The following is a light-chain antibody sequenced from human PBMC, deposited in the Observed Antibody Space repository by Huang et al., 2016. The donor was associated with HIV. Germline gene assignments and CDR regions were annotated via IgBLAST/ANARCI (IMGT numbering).Light chain of an antibody. V-gene: IGKV1-39*01. CDR3: QQSYITPRT. CDR2: CAT. CDR1: EGISTH. J-gene: IGKJ2*01. Sequence: DIQMTQSPSSLSVSVGDRVTITCRKSEGISTHLNWYQQKPGKAPKVIIYCATRLQSGVPSRFSGSGSGTHFTLTISSLQPEDFATYYCQQSYITPRTFDQGTKLDIK.